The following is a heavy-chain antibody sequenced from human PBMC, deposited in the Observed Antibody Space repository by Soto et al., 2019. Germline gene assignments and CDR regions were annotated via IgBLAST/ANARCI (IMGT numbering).Heavy chain of an antibody. CDR3: ARAVGP. CDR2: IKHNRSKK. CDR1: GFTFSSYW. J-gene: IGHJ5*02. Sequence: GGSLRLSCVASGFTFSSYWMHWVRQAPGKGLEWVSYIKHNRSKKYYVDSVKGRFTISRDNAKNSLYLQMNSLRAEDTAVYYCARAVGPWGQGTLVTVSS. V-gene: IGHV3-7*01.